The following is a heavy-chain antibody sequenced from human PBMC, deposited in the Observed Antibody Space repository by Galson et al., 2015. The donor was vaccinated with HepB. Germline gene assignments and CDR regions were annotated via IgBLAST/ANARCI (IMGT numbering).Heavy chain of an antibody. CDR1: GFTFSSYS. CDR3: ARDPPLSYYYDSNFESGPG. Sequence: SLRLSCAASGFTFSSYSMNWVRQAPGKGLEWVSSISSSSSYIYYADSVKGRFTISGDNAKNSLYLQMNSLRAEDTAVYYCARDPPLSYYYDSNFESGPGWGQGTLVTVSS. V-gene: IGHV3-21*01. D-gene: IGHD3-22*01. CDR2: ISSSSSYI. J-gene: IGHJ4*02.